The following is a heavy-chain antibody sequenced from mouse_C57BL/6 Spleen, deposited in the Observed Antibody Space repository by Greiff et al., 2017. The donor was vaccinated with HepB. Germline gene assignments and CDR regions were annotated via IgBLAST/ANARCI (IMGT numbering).Heavy chain of an antibody. D-gene: IGHD1-1*01. V-gene: IGHV14-4*01. J-gene: IGHJ1*03. CDR2: IDPENGDT. CDR3: TTLYGSSYDFDV. CDR1: GFNIKDDY. Sequence: VQLQQSGAELVRPGASVKLSCTASGFNIKDDYMHWVKRRPEQGLEWIGWIDPENGDTEYASKFQGKATITADTSSNTAYLQLSSLTSEDTAVYYCTTLYGSSYDFDVWGTGTTVTVSS.